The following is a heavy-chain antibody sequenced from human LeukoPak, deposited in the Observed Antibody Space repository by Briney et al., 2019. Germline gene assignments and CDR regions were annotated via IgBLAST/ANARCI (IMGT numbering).Heavy chain of an antibody. J-gene: IGHJ4*02. CDR2: IWYDGSNK. Sequence: GGSLRLSCEASRFTFSHYDMNWVRQAPGKGLEWVAVIWYDGSNKYYADSVKGRFTISRDNSKNTLYLQMNSLRVEDTAAYYCAKVRAPSGWFNSDYWGQGTLVTVSS. CDR1: RFTFSHYD. V-gene: IGHV3-33*06. D-gene: IGHD6-19*01. CDR3: AKVRAPSGWFNSDY.